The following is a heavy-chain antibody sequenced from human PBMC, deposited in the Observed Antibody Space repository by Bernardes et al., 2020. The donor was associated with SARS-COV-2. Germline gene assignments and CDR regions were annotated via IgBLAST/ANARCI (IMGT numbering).Heavy chain of an antibody. J-gene: IGHJ6*02. V-gene: IGHV3-23*01. CDR3: AKDRPSWYDFWSGYVDMDV. Sequence: GESLTLSCAASGFTFSSYAMSWGRQGPGKGLEWVSAISGSGGSTYYADSVKGRFTISRDNSKNTLYLQMNSLRAEDTAVYYCAKDRPSWYDFWSGYVDMDVWGQRTTVTVSS. D-gene: IGHD3-3*01. CDR1: GFTFSSYA. CDR2: ISGSGGST.